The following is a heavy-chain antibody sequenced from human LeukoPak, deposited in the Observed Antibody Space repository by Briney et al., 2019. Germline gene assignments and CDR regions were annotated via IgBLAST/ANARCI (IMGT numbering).Heavy chain of an antibody. CDR1: GFTFSSYG. CDR2: IWYDGSNK. Sequence: QPGGSLRLSCAASGFTFSSYGMHWVRQAPGKGLEWVAVIWYDGSNKYYADSVKGRFTISRDSAKTALFLQMTSLRPDDTASYFCVKDFLGGGLMFYFDSWGQGTLVTVSS. CDR3: VKDFLGGGLMFYFDS. D-gene: IGHD3-16*01. V-gene: IGHV3-33*03. J-gene: IGHJ4*02.